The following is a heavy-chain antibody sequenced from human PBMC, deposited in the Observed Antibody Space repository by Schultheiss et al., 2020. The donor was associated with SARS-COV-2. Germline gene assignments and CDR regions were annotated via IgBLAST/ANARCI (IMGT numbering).Heavy chain of an antibody. V-gene: IGHV3-30*03. Sequence: GGSLRLSCAASGFTFSSYGMHWVRQAPGKGLEWVAVISYDGSNKYYADSVKGRFTISRDNAKNSLYLQMNSLRIEDTAVYFCARSWGELPNAFDIWGQGTMVTVSS. CDR2: ISYDGSNK. CDR3: ARSWGELPNAFDI. J-gene: IGHJ3*02. D-gene: IGHD3-16*01. CDR1: GFTFSSYG.